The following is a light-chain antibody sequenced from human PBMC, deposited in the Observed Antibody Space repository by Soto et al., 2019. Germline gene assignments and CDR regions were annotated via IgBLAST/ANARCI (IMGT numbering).Light chain of an antibody. CDR1: KIGSKT. J-gene: IGLJ1*01. V-gene: IGLV3-21*04. Sequence: SYELTQPPSVSVAPGERAKITCGGNKIGSKTVYWYQQKPGQAPVVVISYDSDRPSGIPDRFSGSNSWNTATLTISRDEAGDEADYYCQVWDNSSDHYVFGTGTKLTVL. CDR3: QVWDNSSDHYV. CDR2: YDS.